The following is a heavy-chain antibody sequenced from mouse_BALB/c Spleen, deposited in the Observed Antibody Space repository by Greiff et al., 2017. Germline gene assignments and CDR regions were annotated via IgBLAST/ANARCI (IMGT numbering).Heavy chain of an antibody. CDR1: GFSLTGYG. D-gene: IGHD2-1*01. J-gene: IGHJ2*01. V-gene: IGHV2-6-7*01. Sequence: VQLQESGPGLVAPSQSLSITCTVSGFSLTGYGVNWVRQPPGKGLEWLGMIWGDGSTDYNSALKSRLSISKDNSKSQVFLKMNSLQTDDTARYYCARGHYGNYEDFDYWGQGTTLTVSS. CDR2: IWGDGST. CDR3: ARGHYGNYEDFDY.